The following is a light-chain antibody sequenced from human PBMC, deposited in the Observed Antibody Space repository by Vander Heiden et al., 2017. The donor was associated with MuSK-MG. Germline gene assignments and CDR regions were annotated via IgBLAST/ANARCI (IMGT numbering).Light chain of an antibody. CDR2: FAS. Sequence: EIVLTQSPDLQSVTPKDKVTITCRASQSIGTTLHWYQQKPDQSPKLLIRFASQSISGVPSRFSGSGSGTHFTLTINSLEPEDAAAYFCHQTNSLPYTFGQGTKLDIK. CDR1: QSIGTT. CDR3: HQTNSLPYT. V-gene: IGKV6D-21*02. J-gene: IGKJ2*01.